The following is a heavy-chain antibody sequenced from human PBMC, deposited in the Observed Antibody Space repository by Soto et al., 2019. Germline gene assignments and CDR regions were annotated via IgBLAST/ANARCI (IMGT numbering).Heavy chain of an antibody. V-gene: IGHV4-59*01. CDR2: IYYSGST. Sequence: PSETLSLTCTVFGGSISSYYWSWILQPPGKGLEWIGYIYYSGSTNYNPSLKSRVTISVDTSKNQFSLKLSSVTAADTAVYYCARVLRFLEGPYYYYYMDVWGKGTTVTVSS. CDR3: ARVLRFLEGPYYYYYMDV. J-gene: IGHJ6*03. CDR1: GGSISSYY. D-gene: IGHD3-3*01.